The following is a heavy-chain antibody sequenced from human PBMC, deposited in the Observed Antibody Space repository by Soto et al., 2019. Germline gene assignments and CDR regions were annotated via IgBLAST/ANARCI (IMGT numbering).Heavy chain of an antibody. Sequence: PSETLSLTCAVSGGSISSGGYSWSWIRQPPGKGLEWIGYIYHSGSTYYNPSLKSRVTISVDTSKNQFSLKLSSVTAADTAVYYCARYIEGYFSFTSCHDLYYFDYWGQGTLVTVSS. J-gene: IGHJ4*02. D-gene: IGHD2-2*01. CDR2: IYHSGST. CDR1: GGSISSGGYS. V-gene: IGHV4-30-2*01. CDR3: ARYIEGYFSFTSCHDLYYFDY.